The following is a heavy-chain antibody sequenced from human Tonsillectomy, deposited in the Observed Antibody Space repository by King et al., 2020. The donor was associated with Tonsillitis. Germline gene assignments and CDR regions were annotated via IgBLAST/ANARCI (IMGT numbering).Heavy chain of an antibody. J-gene: IGHJ4*02. CDR1: LGSISNYY. V-gene: IGHV4-59*01. CDR3: ARDHSGSYLDYFDS. D-gene: IGHD1-26*01. Sequence: QLQESGPGLVKASDTLSLTFSVSLGSISNYYWSWIREPPGKGLEWIGSISSIGSATYNPSLNSRFTISVDTSKNQFSLKLTSVTAADTAVYYCARDHSGSYLDYFDSWGQGTLVTVSS. CDR2: ISSIGSA.